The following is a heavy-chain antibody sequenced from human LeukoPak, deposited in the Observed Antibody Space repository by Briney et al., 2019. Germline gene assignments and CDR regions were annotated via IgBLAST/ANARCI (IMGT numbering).Heavy chain of an antibody. D-gene: IGHD4-23*01. J-gene: IGHJ4*02. CDR3: AKTDYGGIHLYFDY. V-gene: IGHV3-23*01. CDR1: GFTFSSYA. CDR2: ISASGGST. Sequence: PGGSLRLSCAASGFTFSSYAMSWVRQAPGKGLEWVSAISASGGSTYYADSVKGRFTISRDNSKNTLYLQMNSLRAEDTAVYYCAKTDYGGIHLYFDYWGQGTLVTVSS.